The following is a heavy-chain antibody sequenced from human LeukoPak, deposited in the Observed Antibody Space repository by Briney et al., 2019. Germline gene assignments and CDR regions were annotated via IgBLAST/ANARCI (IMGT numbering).Heavy chain of an antibody. J-gene: IGHJ4*02. CDR1: GGTFSSYA. D-gene: IGHD5-12*01. Sequence: ASVKVSCKASGGTFSSYAISWVRQAPGQGLEWMGGIIPIFGTANYAQKFQGRVTITADESTSTAYMELSSLRSEDTAVYYCARSRPKYSGYDKYYFDYWGQGTLVTVSS. CDR3: ARSRPKYSGYDKYYFDY. V-gene: IGHV1-69*13. CDR2: IIPIFGTA.